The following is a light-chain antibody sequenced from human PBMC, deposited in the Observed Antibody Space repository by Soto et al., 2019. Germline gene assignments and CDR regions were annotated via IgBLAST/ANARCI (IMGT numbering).Light chain of an antibody. Sequence: EIVLTQSPGTLSLSPGERATLSCRASQSVNNNYLAWDQQKPGQAPRLLIYGASSSATGIPDRFSGSGSGTAFTLTFSRLEPEDFAVYYCQQYGSSQYTFGQGTKLEIK. CDR2: GAS. CDR3: QQYGSSQYT. J-gene: IGKJ2*01. V-gene: IGKV3-20*01. CDR1: QSVNNNY.